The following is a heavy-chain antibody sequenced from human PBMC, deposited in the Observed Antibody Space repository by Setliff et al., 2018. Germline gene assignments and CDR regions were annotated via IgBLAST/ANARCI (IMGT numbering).Heavy chain of an antibody. Sequence: GASVKVPCKASGYTFSTYGLHWVRQAPGQGPEWMGMIITNTGKTSYAQKFQGRVTMTADTSTGTGYMELRSLRSDDTAVYFCARFGGSCSSSSCYASDLWGQGTMVTVSS. J-gene: IGHJ3*01. CDR3: ARFGGSCSSSSCYASDL. D-gene: IGHD2-2*01. V-gene: IGHV1-18*01. CDR1: GYTFSTYG. CDR2: IITNTGKT.